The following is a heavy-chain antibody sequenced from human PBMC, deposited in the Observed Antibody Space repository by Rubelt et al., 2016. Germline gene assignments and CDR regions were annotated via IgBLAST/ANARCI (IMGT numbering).Heavy chain of an antibody. CDR3: ARDNSSGWKRGGMDV. V-gene: IGHV6-1*02. CDR2: TSYRSTWYY. J-gene: IGHJ6*02. Sequence: GLVKPSQTLSLPCAISGDSVSSNSVTWNWIRQSPSRGLEYLGRTSYRSTWYYDYAVSVKSRITINPDTSKNQFSLQLNSVTPEDTTVYYCARDNSSGWKRGGMDVWGQGTTVTVSS. CDR1: GDSVSSNSVT. D-gene: IGHD6-19*01.